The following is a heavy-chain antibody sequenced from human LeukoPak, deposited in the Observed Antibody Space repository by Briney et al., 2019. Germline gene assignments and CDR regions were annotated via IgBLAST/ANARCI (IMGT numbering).Heavy chain of an antibody. D-gene: IGHD4-17*01. CDR3: AREIYGRFDY. CDR1: GYTFTSYG. J-gene: IGHJ4*02. CDR2: INPYNGNT. Sequence: GASVKLSCKASGYTFTSYGISWVRQAPGQGPECMGWINPYNGNTNYALKVQGRVTMTTDTSTSTAYLELRSLRSDDTAIYYCAREIYGRFDYWGQGTLVTVSS. V-gene: IGHV1-18*01.